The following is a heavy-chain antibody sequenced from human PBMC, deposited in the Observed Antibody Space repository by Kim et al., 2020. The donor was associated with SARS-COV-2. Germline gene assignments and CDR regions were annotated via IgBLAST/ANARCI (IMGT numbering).Heavy chain of an antibody. CDR2: IYHSGST. CDR3: ARALRDYYYFDY. J-gene: IGHJ4*02. Sequence: SETLSLTCAVSGGSISSGGYSWSWIRQPPGKGLEWIGYIYHSGSTYYNPSLKSRVTISVDRSKNQFSLKLSSVTAADTAVYYCARALRDYYYFDYWGQGTLVTVSS. D-gene: IGHD4-17*01. V-gene: IGHV4-30-2*01. CDR1: GGSISSGGYS.